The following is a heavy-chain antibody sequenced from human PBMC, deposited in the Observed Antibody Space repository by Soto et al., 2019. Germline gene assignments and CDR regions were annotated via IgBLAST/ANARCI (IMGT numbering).Heavy chain of an antibody. Sequence: EVQLVESGGGLVQPGRSLRLSCAASGFTVDDYAMHWVRQAPGKGLEWVSGISWNSGSIGYADSVKGRFTISRDNAKNSLYLQMNSTRAEDTALYYCEKTAAGDYYFDSWGQGPLVTVSS. CDR2: ISWNSGSI. J-gene: IGHJ4*02. V-gene: IGHV3-9*01. D-gene: IGHD6-13*01. CDR1: GFTVDDYA. CDR3: EKTAAGDYYFDS.